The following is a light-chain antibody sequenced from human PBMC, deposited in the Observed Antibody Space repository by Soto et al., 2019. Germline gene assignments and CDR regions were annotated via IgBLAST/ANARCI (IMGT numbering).Light chain of an antibody. J-gene: IGLJ1*01. Sequence: QSVLTQPASVSGSPGQSITISRSGTSSDIGTYDHVAWFQQFPGKTPKLVIYSVSDRPSGVSYRFSGSKSGNTASLTISGLQADDEADYYCISYTVSRSYVFGTGTKVTVL. V-gene: IGLV2-14*01. CDR1: SSDIGTYDH. CDR2: SVS. CDR3: ISYTVSRSYV.